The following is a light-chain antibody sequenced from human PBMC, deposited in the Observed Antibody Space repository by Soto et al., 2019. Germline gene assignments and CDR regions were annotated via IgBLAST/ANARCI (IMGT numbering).Light chain of an antibody. V-gene: IGKV2-28*01. CDR3: MQALQSLT. Sequence: EIVVTQSPRTLPVTAGESASVSCGSCQSLLYNNTYNYLDWYVQKPGQSPQLLIYFGSNRAPGVPDRFSGSGSGTDFTLKINRVEGEEVGTYYCMQALQSLTVGQGTRLEIK. J-gene: IGKJ5*01. CDR1: QSLLYNNTYNY. CDR2: FGS.